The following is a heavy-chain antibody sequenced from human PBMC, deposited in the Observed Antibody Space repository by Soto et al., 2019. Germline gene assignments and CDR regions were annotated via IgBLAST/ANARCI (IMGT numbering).Heavy chain of an antibody. J-gene: IGHJ4*02. D-gene: IGHD6-19*01. CDR3: ARDPIPYSSGDY. CDR1: GFTFSDYY. Sequence: AGGSLRLSCAASGFTFSDYYMSWIRQAPGKGLEWVSYISSSGSTIYYAGSVKGRFTISRDNAKNSLYLQMNSLRAEDTAVYYCARDPIPYSSGDYWGQGTLVTVSS. V-gene: IGHV3-11*01. CDR2: ISSSGSTI.